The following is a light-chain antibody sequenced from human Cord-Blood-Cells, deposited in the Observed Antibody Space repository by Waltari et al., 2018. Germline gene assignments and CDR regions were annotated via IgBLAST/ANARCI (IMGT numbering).Light chain of an antibody. CDR1: SLRSYY. J-gene: IGLJ3*02. Sequence: SSELTQDPAVSVALGQTVRITCQGDSLRSYYASWYQQKPGQAPVLVICGKNNRPSGIPDRFSGASSGNTASLTITGAQAEDEAYYYCNARDSSGNHWVFGGGTKLTVL. CDR2: GKN. V-gene: IGLV3-19*01. CDR3: NARDSSGNHWV.